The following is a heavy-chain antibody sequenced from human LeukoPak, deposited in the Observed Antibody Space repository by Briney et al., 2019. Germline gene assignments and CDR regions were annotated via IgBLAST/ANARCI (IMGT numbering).Heavy chain of an antibody. V-gene: IGHV4-4*02. Sequence: SETLSLTCAVSGGSISSSNWWSWIRQPPGKGLEWIGEIYHSGSTNYNPSLKSRVTISVDTSRNQFSLRLSSVTAADTAVYYCARDNLPAGINDAFDIWGQGTRVTVSS. J-gene: IGHJ3*02. CDR2: IYHSGST. D-gene: IGHD6-13*01. CDR3: ARDNLPAGINDAFDI. CDR1: GGSISSSNW.